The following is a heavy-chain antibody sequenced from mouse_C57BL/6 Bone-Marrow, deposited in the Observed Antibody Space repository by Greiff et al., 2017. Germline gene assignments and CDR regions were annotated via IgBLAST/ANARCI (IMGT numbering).Heavy chain of an antibody. D-gene: IGHD4-1*01. CDR2: INPSTGGT. CDR3: AITGTVYYFDY. V-gene: IGHV1-42*01. J-gene: IGHJ2*01. Sequence: EVQLQQSGPELVKPGASVKISCKASGYSFTGYYMNWVKQSPEKSLEWIGEINPSTGGTTYNQKFKAKATLTVDTSSSTAYMQLSSLTSEDSAVYYCAITGTVYYFDYWGQGTTLTVSS. CDR1: GYSFTGYY.